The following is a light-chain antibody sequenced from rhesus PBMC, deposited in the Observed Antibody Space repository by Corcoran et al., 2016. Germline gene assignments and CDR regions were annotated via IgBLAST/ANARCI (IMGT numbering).Light chain of an antibody. V-gene: IGLV5-69*01. J-gene: IGLJ1*01. Sequence: QPVLTQPASLSASPGASARLTCTLTSDINIGSYSVFWYQQRPGSPPRYLLYYYSDSRNHQVSGVPSRFSGSKDVSVNAGLLVISGLQSEDEADYYCAIWHIKGYIFGPGTRLNVL. CDR2: YYSDSRN. CDR1: SDINIGSYS. CDR3: AIWHIKGYI.